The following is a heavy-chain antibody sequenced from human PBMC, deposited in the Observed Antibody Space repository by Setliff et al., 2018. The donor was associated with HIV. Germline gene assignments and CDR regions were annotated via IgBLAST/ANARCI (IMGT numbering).Heavy chain of an antibody. V-gene: IGHV4-39*01. D-gene: IGHD1-26*01. CDR2: IYYSGGT. CDR3: ATIDGRWAPPQYYFDS. CDR1: GGSLSSSSYY. J-gene: IGHJ4*02. Sequence: PSETLSLTCAVSGGSLSSSSYYWGWIRQPPGKGLEWIGSIYYSGGTYYNPSLTSRVTISVDASKNQFSLKLNSVTAADAAVYYCATIDGRWAPPQYYFDSWGLGTLVTVSS.